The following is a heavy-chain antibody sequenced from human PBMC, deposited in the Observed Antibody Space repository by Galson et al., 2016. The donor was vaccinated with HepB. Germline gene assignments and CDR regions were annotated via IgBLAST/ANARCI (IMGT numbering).Heavy chain of an antibody. J-gene: IGHJ5*02. CDR3: ARAVEMTAGISGFNWFDP. CDR1: GFTFSTYS. V-gene: IGHV3-21*01. CDR2: ISSSSTYI. Sequence: SLRLSCAASGFTFSTYSMNWVRQAPGKGLEWVSSISSSSTYIYYADSLTGRFTISRDNAKSSLYLQMNSLRAEDTAVYYCARAVEMTAGISGFNWFDPWGQGTLVTVS. D-gene: IGHD1-14*01.